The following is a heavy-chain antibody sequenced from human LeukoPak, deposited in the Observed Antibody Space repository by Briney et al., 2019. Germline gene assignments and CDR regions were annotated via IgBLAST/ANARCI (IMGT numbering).Heavy chain of an antibody. CDR2: IYYNGSP. J-gene: IGHJ4*02. V-gene: IGHV4-59*01. CDR1: SGSINSYY. D-gene: IGHD2-15*01. CDR3: ARAATRTFDN. Sequence: PSETLSLTCTVSSGSINSYYWSWIRQPPGKGLEWIAGIYYNGSPNYSPSFKSRVTISVDMSKNQFSLKVSSVTAADTAVYYCARAATRTFDNWGQGTLVTVSS.